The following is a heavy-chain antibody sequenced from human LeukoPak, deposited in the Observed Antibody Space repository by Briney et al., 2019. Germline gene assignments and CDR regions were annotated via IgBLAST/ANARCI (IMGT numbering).Heavy chain of an antibody. D-gene: IGHD6-13*01. Sequence: GGSLRLSCAASGFTFSTYWMSWVREPPGKGLEGGANINQDGNEKYYVDSVKGRFTISRENAKNTLYLEKNNLRADDTAVYYCAKYGYSSPWYGFDYWGQGILVTVSS. J-gene: IGHJ4*02. CDR3: AKYGYSSPWYGFDY. V-gene: IGHV3-7*05. CDR2: INQDGNEK. CDR1: GFTFSTYW.